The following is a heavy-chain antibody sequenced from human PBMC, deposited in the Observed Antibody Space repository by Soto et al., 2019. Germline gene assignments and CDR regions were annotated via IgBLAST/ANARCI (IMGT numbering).Heavy chain of an antibody. CDR2: ISYDGSKS. V-gene: IGHV3-30-3*01. CDR3: ARELMSGMGV. J-gene: IGHJ6*02. CDR1: GFTFSSYA. Sequence: QLVESGGGVVQHGRSLRLSCAASGFTFSSYAMHWVRQAPGKGLEWVAVISYDGSKSYYADSVKGRFTISRDDSKNTLYLQMNSLRADEATAVYYCARELMSGMGVWGQGTTVTVSS. D-gene: IGHD3-16*01.